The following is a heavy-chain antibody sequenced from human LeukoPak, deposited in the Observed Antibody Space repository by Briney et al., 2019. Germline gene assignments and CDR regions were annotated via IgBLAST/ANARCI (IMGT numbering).Heavy chain of an antibody. CDR2: ISYDGSNK. CDR1: GFTFSSYG. D-gene: IGHD3-22*01. J-gene: IGHJ3*02. V-gene: IGHV3-30*03. Sequence: PGGSLRLSCAASGFTFSSYGMHWVRQAPGKGLEWVAVISYDGSNKYYADSVKGRFTISRDNSKNTLYLQMNSLRAEDTAVYYCGGTATYYYDSSGYSRDAFDIWGQGTMVAVSS. CDR3: GGTATYYYDSSGYSRDAFDI.